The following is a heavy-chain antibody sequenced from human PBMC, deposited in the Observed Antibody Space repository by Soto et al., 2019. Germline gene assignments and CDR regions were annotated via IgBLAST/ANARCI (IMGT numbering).Heavy chain of an antibody. V-gene: IGHV4-30-4*08. CDR1: GASISSGDYY. D-gene: IGHD4-17*01. CDR3: ARDPGYCDYASRY. J-gene: IGHJ4*02. Sequence: ASETLSLTCTVSGASISSGDYYWSWIRQPPGKGLEWIGYIYNSGRTDYNPSLKSRVSISVDTSKNQFYLRLSSVTAADTAVYYCARDPGYCDYASRYWGQGTLVTVSS. CDR2: IYNSGRT.